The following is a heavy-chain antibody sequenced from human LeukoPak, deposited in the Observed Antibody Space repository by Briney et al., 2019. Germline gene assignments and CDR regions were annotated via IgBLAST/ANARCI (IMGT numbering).Heavy chain of an antibody. V-gene: IGHV3-23*01. D-gene: IGHD3-16*01. Sequence: PGGSLRLSCAASGFTFSSYAMSWVRQAPGKGLEWVSAISGSGGSTYYADSVKGRFTISRDNSKNTLYLQMNSLRAEDTAVYYCAKVLIAGIHYYYGMDVWGQGTTVTVSS. CDR2: ISGSGGST. CDR3: AKVLIAGIHYYYGMDV. CDR1: GFTFSSYA. J-gene: IGHJ6*02.